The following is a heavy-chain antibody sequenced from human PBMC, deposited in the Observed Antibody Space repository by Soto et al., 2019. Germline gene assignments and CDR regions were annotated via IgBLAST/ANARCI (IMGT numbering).Heavy chain of an antibody. CDR3: ARGDRGAFDL. J-gene: IGHJ3*01. CDR2: IHSDGSST. D-gene: IGHD1-26*01. Sequence: EVQLLESGGGLVQPGESLRLSCAASGFTFSYYWMHWVRQAQGMGLVWVSRIHSDGSSTTYADCVKGRFTISRDNARNTLYLQMNSLRAEDTAVYYCARGDRGAFDLWGQGTVLTVSS. V-gene: IGHV3-74*01. CDR1: GFTFSYYW.